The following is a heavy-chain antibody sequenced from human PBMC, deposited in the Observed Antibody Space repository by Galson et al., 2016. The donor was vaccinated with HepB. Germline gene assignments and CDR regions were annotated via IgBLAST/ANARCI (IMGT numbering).Heavy chain of an antibody. V-gene: IGHV1-18*01. Sequence: SVKVSCKASGYTSTTYGISWVRQAPGQGLEWMGWISAYYGNTKSTQKLQGRVTMTRDTSTSTAYMELRSLTSDDTAVYYCAREAEERGVILMPYWGQGTLVTVSS. J-gene: IGHJ4*02. CDR3: AREAEERGVILMPY. D-gene: IGHD3-10*01. CDR1: GYTSTTYG. CDR2: ISAYYGNT.